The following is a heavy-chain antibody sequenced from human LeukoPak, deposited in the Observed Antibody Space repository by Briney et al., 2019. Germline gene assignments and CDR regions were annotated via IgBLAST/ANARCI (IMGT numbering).Heavy chain of an antibody. D-gene: IGHD3-22*01. CDR1: GLTFSSYW. CDR2: INSDGSST. J-gene: IGHJ4*02. Sequence: PGGSLRLSCAASGLTFSSYWMHWVRQAPGKGLVWVSRINSDGSSTSYADSVKGRFTISRDNAKTTLYLQMNSLRAEDTAVYYCARDDHYDSSGYYYGPFDYWGQGTLVTVSS. CDR3: ARDDHYDSSGYYYGPFDY. V-gene: IGHV3-74*01.